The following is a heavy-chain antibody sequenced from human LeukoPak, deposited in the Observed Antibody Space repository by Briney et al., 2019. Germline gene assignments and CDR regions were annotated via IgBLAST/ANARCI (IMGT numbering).Heavy chain of an antibody. D-gene: IGHD6-19*01. CDR2: IIPILGIA. J-gene: IGHJ4*02. V-gene: IGHV1-69*04. CDR3: ARAGAVAGTGSFDY. Sequence: GASVKVSCKASGGTFSSYAISWVRQAPGQGLEWMGRIIPILGIANYAQKFQGRVTITADKSTSTAYMELSSLRSEDTAVYYCARAGAVAGTGSFDYWGQGTPVTVSS. CDR1: GGTFSSYA.